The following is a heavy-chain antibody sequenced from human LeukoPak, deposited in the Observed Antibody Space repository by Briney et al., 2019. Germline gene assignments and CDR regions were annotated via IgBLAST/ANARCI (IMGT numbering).Heavy chain of an antibody. CDR3: ARHGDSSSWYNWFDP. D-gene: IGHD6-13*01. V-gene: IGHV4-4*07. Sequence: SETLSLTCTVSGGSISSYYWSWIRQPAGKGLEWIGRIYTSGSTNYNPSLKSRVTISVDTSKNQFSLKLSSVTAADTAVYYCARHGDSSSWYNWFDPWGQGTLVTVSS. J-gene: IGHJ5*02. CDR2: IYTSGST. CDR1: GGSISSYY.